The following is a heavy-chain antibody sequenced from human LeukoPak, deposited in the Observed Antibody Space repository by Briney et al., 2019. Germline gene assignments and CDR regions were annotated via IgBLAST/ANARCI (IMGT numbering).Heavy chain of an antibody. J-gene: IGHJ3*02. V-gene: IGHV3-49*03. D-gene: IGHD6-13*01. CDR1: GFTFSSYA. CDR2: IRSKAYGGTT. CDR3: TRGRSSSWYEGYAFDI. Sequence: AGGSLRLSCAASGFTFSSYAMSWFRQAPGKGLEWVGFIRSKAYGGTTEYAASVKGRFTISRDDSKSIAYLQMNSLKTEDTAVYYCTRGRSSSWYEGYAFDIWGQGTMVTVSS.